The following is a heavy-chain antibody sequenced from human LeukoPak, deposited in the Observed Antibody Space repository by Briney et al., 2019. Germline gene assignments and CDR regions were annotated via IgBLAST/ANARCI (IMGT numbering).Heavy chain of an antibody. CDR2: INPNSGGT. Sequence: ASVKVSCKASGYTFTGYYIHWVRQAPGQGLEWMGWINPNSGGTNYAQKFQGRVTMTRDTSISTAYMELSRLRSDDTAVYYCARVLRGSYHTLHFDYWGQGTLVTVSS. CDR1: GYTFTGYY. CDR3: ARVLRGSYHTLHFDY. V-gene: IGHV1-2*02. J-gene: IGHJ4*02. D-gene: IGHD1-26*01.